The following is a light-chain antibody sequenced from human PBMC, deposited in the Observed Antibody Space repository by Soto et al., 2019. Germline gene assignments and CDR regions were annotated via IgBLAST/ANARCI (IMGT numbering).Light chain of an antibody. CDR1: QCVGSM. V-gene: IGKV3-15*01. J-gene: IGKJ1*01. CDR3: QQYDNWSLT. CDR2: GAS. Sequence: MTQSPASLSVSVGDRATLSCRASQCVGSMLACCQQKPGQEPKHLIYGASTRANGIPDRFCGSGSGTEFTLTISSLQSDDFLTYYCQQYDNWSLTFGQGTKVDNK.